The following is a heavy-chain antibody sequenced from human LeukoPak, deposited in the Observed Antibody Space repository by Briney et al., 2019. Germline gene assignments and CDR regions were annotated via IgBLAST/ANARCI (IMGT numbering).Heavy chain of an antibody. CDR1: GGSISSSSYY. J-gene: IGHJ5*02. V-gene: IGHV4-39*01. CDR2: IYYSGST. CDR3: ARNILEWLLCWFDP. Sequence: SETLSLTCTVSGGSISSSSYYWGWIRQPPGKGLEWIGSIYYSGSTYYHPSLKSRVTISVDTSKNQFSLKLSSVTAADTAVYYCARNILEWLLCWFDPWGQGTLVTVSS. D-gene: IGHD3-3*01.